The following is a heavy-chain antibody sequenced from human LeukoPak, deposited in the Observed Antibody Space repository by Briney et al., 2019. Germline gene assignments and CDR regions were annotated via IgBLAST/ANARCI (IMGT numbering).Heavy chain of an antibody. CDR2: INPNSGGT. CDR3: ARSDSVAGRSDFDY. J-gene: IGHJ4*02. CDR1: GYTFTGYY. D-gene: IGHD6-19*01. V-gene: IGHV1-2*06. Sequence: GASVKVSCKASGYTFTGYYMHWVRQAPGQGLEWMGRINPNSGGTNYAQKFQGRVTMTRGTSISTAYMELSRLRSDDTAVYYCARSDSVAGRSDFDYWGQGTLVTVSS.